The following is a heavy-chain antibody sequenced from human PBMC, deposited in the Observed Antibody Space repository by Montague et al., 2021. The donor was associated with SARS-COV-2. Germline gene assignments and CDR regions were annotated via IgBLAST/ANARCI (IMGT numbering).Heavy chain of an antibody. V-gene: IGHV4-39*01. D-gene: IGHD3-9*01. CDR2: VHNTGNS. CDR3: ARLPTGFPNWFDT. J-gene: IGHJ5*02. CDR1: GASISLNSHS. Sequence: SETLSLTCTVSGASISLNSHSWGWLRQPPGRGLEWITTVHNTGNSYHNSSLQSRVTISRDTSQRQVSLRLNSMTTADTSEYYCARLPTGFPNWFDTWGQGILVTVSS.